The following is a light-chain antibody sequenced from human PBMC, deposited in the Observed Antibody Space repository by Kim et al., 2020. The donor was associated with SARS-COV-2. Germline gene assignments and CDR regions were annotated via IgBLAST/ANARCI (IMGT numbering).Light chain of an antibody. V-gene: IGKV4-1*01. CDR3: QQSYKTPTT. J-gene: IGKJ4*01. CDR1: QSVLYNSTKKNY. CDR2: WAS. Sequence: ATMSCQSSQSVLYNSTKKNYLAWYQQKPGQPPNLLIYWASTRESGVPDRFTGSGSGTDFTLTITSLQAEDAAVYYCQQSYKTPTTFGGGTKVDIK.